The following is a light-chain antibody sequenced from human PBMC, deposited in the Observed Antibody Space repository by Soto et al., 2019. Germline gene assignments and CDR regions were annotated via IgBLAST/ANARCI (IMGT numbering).Light chain of an antibody. CDR1: QSVSNNY. Sequence: EIVLTQSPGTLSLSPGARATLSCRASQSVSNNYLAWYQQKPGQAPRLLIYGASNRATGIPDRFSGSGSGTDFPLTISRLEPEDSAVDDCQQYGSSGTFSQGTKVDI. J-gene: IGKJ1*01. CDR2: GAS. V-gene: IGKV3-20*01. CDR3: QQYGSSGT.